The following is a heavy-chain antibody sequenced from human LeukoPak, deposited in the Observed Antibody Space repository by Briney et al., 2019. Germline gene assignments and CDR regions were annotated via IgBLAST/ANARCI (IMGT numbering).Heavy chain of an antibody. V-gene: IGHV3-21*01. Sequence: GGSRTPSCPPSGSTLTIFAMHCVRQPQGRGREGVSSIRTSTYYIYYGDSVKGRFTVSRDNAKKSVFLQMNSLRADDTAVYYCASEAPLWRSGTPREAFDIWGQGTMVIVSS. J-gene: IGHJ3*02. D-gene: IGHD3-3*01. CDR2: IRTSTYYI. CDR1: GSTLTIFA. CDR3: ASEAPLWRSGTPREAFDI.